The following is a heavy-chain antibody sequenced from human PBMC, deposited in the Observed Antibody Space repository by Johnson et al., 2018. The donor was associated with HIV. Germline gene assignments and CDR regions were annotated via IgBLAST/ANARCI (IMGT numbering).Heavy chain of an antibody. Sequence: QVQLVESGGGVVQPGRSLRLSCAASGFTFSSYAMHWVRQAPGKGLEWVAVISYDGSNKYYADSVKGRFTISRDNSKNTLYLQMNSLRAEDTAVYYCERYGISFVGATTVKWAFDIWGQGTMVTVSS. D-gene: IGHD1-26*01. CDR3: ERYGISFVGATTVKWAFDI. V-gene: IGHV3-30-3*01. CDR1: GFTFSSYA. CDR2: ISYDGSNK. J-gene: IGHJ3*02.